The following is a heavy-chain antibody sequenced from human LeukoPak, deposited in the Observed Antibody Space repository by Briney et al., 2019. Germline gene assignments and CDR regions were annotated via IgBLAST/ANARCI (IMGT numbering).Heavy chain of an antibody. CDR3: ARSYRITMVRGNKAFDI. Sequence: SETLSLTCAVYGGSFSGYYWCWIRQPPGKGLEWIGEINHSGSTNYNPSLKSRVTISVDTSKNRFSLKLSSVTAADTAVYYCARSYRITMVRGNKAFDIWGQGTMVTVSS. V-gene: IGHV4-34*01. CDR1: GGSFSGYY. D-gene: IGHD3-10*01. J-gene: IGHJ3*02. CDR2: INHSGST.